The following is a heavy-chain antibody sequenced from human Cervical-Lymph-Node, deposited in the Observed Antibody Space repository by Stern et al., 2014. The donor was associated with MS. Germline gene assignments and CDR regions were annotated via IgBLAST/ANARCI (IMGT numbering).Heavy chain of an antibody. CDR2: IIPIIGTA. Sequence: VQLVQSGSEVQKPGSSVKVSCRASGGTLSSSDISLVRQAPGQGREWMGVIIPIIGTANYAQKYQGRVTITADESTSTAYMELSSLRSEDTAIYYCALGGFGHYFEYWGQGTLVTVSS. D-gene: IGHD3-10*01. V-gene: IGHV1-69*01. J-gene: IGHJ4*02. CDR1: GGTLSSSD. CDR3: ALGGFGHYFEY.